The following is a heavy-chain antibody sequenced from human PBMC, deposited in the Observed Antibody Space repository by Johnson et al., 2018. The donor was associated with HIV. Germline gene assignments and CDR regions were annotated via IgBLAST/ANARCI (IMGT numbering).Heavy chain of an antibody. D-gene: IGHD2-8*01. CDR3: ARDGDLNRYCSNGVCSDAFDI. V-gene: IGHV3-66*01. CDR2: IDSGGGT. CDR1: GFTVSSNY. J-gene: IGHJ3*02. Sequence: VQLVESGGGLVQPGGSLRLSCAASGFTVSSNYMRWVRQAPGKGLEGVSVIDSGGGTYYADAVKGRLTISRDNSKNTRYLQMNSLRAEDTAVYYCARDGDLNRYCSNGVCSDAFDIWGQGTMVTVSS.